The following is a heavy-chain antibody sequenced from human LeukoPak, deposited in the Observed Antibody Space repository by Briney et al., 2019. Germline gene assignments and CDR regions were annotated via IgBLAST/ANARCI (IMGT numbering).Heavy chain of an antibody. CDR1: GYTFTSYD. CDR3: ARDRGWGNYYDSSGYYLSGPSY. CDR2: MNPNSGKT. Sequence: ASVKVSCKASGYTFTSYDINWVRQAPGQGIEWMGWMNPNSGKTGYAQKLQGRVTMTTDTSTSTAYMELRSLRSDDTAVYYCARDRGWGNYYDSSGYYLSGPSYWGQGTLVTVSS. V-gene: IGHV1-8*02. J-gene: IGHJ4*02. D-gene: IGHD3-22*01.